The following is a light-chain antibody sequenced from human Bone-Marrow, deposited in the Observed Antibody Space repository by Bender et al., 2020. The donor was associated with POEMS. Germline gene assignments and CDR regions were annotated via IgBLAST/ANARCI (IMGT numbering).Light chain of an antibody. V-gene: IGLV3-25*02. CDR2: KDS. Sequence: SYELTQPPSVSVSPGQTARINCSGDALPKQHAYWYQQKPGQAPVLVIYKDSERPSGIPERFSGSSSGTTVTLTISGVQAEDEADYYCRAWDTSSVVFGGGTELTVL. CDR3: RAWDTSSVV. J-gene: IGLJ2*01. CDR1: ALPKQH.